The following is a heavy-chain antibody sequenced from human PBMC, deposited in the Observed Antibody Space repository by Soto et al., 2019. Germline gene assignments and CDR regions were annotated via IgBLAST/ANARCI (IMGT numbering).Heavy chain of an antibody. CDR2: ISAYNGNT. D-gene: IGHD2-2*01. J-gene: IGHJ4*02. V-gene: IGHV1-18*01. CDR3: ARGGDIVVVPAAPFDY. CDR1: GYTFTSYG. Sequence: ASVKVSCKASGYTFTSYGISWVRQAPGQGLEWMGWISAYNGNTNYAQKLQGRVTVTTDTSTSTAYMELRSLRSDDTAVYYCARGGDIVVVPAAPFDYWGQGTLVTVSS.